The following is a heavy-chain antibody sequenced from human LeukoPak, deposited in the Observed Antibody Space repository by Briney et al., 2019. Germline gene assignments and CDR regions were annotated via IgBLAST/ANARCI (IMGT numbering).Heavy chain of an antibody. V-gene: IGHV4-30-4*01. Sequence: SQTLSLTCTVSGGSISSGDYYWNWIRQPPGKGLKWIGYIYYSGYTYYNPSLKSQITISIDTSKNQFSLKLNSVAAADTAVYYCAREGGHGKYYFDYWGQGTLVTVSS. J-gene: IGHJ4*02. CDR1: GGSISSGDYY. CDR2: IYYSGYT. D-gene: IGHD3-16*01. CDR3: AREGGHGKYYFDY.